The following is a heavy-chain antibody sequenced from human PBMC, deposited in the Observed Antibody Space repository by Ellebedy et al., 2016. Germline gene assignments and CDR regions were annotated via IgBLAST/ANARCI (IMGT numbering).Heavy chain of an antibody. V-gene: IGHV3-30*04. CDR1: GFTFSSYA. J-gene: IGHJ3*02. Sequence: GESLKISCAASGFTFSSYAMHWVRQAPGKGLEWVAVISYDGSNKYYADSVKGRFTISRDNSKNTLDLQMNSPRAEDTAVYYCAKAVGFGAFDIWGQGTTVTVSS. CDR3: AKAVGFGAFDI. CDR2: ISYDGSNK. D-gene: IGHD3-16*01.